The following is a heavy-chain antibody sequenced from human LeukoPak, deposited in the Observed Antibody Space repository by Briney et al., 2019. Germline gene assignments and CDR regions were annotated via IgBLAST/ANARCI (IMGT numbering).Heavy chain of an antibody. CDR3: AKDGVGDILTGYYIPPEYYFDY. CDR1: GFTFSSYG. J-gene: IGHJ4*02. CDR2: ISYDGSNK. Sequence: PGRSLRLSCAASGFTFSSYGMHWVRQAPGKGLEWVAVISYDGSNKYYADSVKGRFTISRDNSKNTLYLQMNSLRAEDTAVYYCAKDGVGDILTGYYIPPEYYFDYWGQGTLVTVSS. V-gene: IGHV3-30*18. D-gene: IGHD3-9*01.